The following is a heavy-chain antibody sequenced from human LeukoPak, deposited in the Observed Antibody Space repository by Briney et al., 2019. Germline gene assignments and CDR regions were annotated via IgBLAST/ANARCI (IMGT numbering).Heavy chain of an antibody. V-gene: IGHV1-2*06. CDR3: AREYCSSTSCYVVDAFDI. Sequence: GASVKVSCKASGYTFTGYYMHWVRQAPGQGLEWMGRINPNSGGTNYAQKFQGRVTMTRDTSISTAYMELSRLRSDDTAVYYCAREYCSSTSCYVVDAFDIWGQGTMVTVSS. CDR1: GYTFTGYY. CDR2: INPNSGGT. D-gene: IGHD2-2*01. J-gene: IGHJ3*02.